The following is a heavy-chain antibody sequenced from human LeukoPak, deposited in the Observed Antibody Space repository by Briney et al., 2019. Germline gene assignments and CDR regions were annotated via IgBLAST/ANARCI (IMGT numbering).Heavy chain of an antibody. J-gene: IGHJ4*02. V-gene: IGHV3-66*01. CDR1: GFNVRSYY. D-gene: IGHD6-25*01. CDR2: IYTDGNT. Sequence: PGGSRRLSCAASGFNVRSYYMSWVRQAPGKGLEWVSVIYTDGNTYYAVSVKGRFTISRDNSKNTLYLQMNSLRADDTAVYYCVRDGYRDWGQGTLVTVSS. CDR3: VRDGYRD.